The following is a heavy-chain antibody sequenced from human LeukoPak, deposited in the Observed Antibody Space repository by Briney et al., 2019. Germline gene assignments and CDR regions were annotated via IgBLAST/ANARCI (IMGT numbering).Heavy chain of an antibody. D-gene: IGHD1-1*01. CDR1: GFTFSDYD. J-gene: IGHJ4*02. V-gene: IGHV3-13*01. Sequence: SGGSLRLSCAASGFTFSDYDMHWVRQPTGKGLEWVAAIGTAGDTYYTGSVKGRFTISRENAKNSLYLRMNSLRAGDTAVYYCARVAKERVGGVYYFDYWGQGTLVTVSS. CDR2: IGTAGDT. CDR3: ARVAKERVGGVYYFDY.